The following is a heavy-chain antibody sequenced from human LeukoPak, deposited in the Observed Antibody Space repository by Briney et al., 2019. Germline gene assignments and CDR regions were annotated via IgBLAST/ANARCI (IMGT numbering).Heavy chain of an antibody. CDR3: AGASGPFDY. CDR1: GFTFSIYG. V-gene: IGHV3-33*01. Sequence: PGRSLRLSCAASGFTFSIYGIPWVRQAPGKGLEWVAVIWSDGSNKYYGDSVKGRFTISRDNSKDTLYLQMSNLRAEDTAVYYCAGASGPFDYWGQGTLVTVSS. CDR2: IWSDGSNK. D-gene: IGHD3-10*01. J-gene: IGHJ4*02.